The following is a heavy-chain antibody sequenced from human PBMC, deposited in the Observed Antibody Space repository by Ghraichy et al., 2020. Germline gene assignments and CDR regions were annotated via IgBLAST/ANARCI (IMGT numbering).Heavy chain of an antibody. Sequence: SETLSLTCAVYGGSFSRYYWSSIRQPPGKGLEWIGEINHSGSTNYNPSLKSRVTISVDTSKNQFSLKLSSVTAADTAVYYCAREGYLHYYFDYWGQGTLVNVSS. CDR3: AREGYLHYYFDY. D-gene: IGHD3-16*02. V-gene: IGHV4-34*01. CDR1: GGSFSRYY. J-gene: IGHJ4*02. CDR2: INHSGST.